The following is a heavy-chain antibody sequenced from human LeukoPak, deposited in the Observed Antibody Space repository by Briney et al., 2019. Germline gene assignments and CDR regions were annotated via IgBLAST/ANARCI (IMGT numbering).Heavy chain of an antibody. CDR1: GFTFSSYW. J-gene: IGHJ4*02. D-gene: IGHD4-17*01. CDR3: ARVRGDYNFDY. V-gene: IGHV3-7*01. Sequence: TGGSLRLSCAASGFTFSSYWMTWVRQAPGKGLEWVANIKEGGSEKYYVDSVKGRYTISRDSAKNSLYLQMNSPRAEDTALYYCARVRGDYNFDYWGQGTLVTVSS. CDR2: IKEGGSEK.